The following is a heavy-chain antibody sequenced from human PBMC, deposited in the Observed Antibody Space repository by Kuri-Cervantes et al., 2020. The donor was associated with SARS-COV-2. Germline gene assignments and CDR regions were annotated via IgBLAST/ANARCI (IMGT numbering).Heavy chain of an antibody. CDR1: GFTFDDYA. CDR3: AKEGLGHCSTTSCYPDS. V-gene: IGHV3-9*01. J-gene: IGHJ5*01. Sequence: GGSLRLSCAASGFTFDDYAMHWVRQAPGKGLEWVSGISWNSGSIGYADSVKGRFTISRDNSKNTLYLQMNSLTADDTAVYYCAKEGLGHCSTTSCYPDSWGHGTLVTVAS. D-gene: IGHD2-2*03. CDR2: ISWNSGSI.